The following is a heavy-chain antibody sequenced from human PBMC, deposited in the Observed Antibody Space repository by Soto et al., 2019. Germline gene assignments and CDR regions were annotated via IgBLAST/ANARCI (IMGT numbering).Heavy chain of an antibody. J-gene: IGHJ4*02. CDR2: IWYDGSKT. CDR1: GFTFSNYG. V-gene: IGHV3-33*01. Sequence: GGSLRLSCAASGFTFSNYGFHWVRQAPGKGLEWVAVIWYDGSKTYYVESVKGRFTISRDNSKNTLYLQMNSLRVEDTAVYRCARDLGSTNYYFDSWGLGTLVTVSS. D-gene: IGHD5-12*01. CDR3: ARDLGSTNYYFDS.